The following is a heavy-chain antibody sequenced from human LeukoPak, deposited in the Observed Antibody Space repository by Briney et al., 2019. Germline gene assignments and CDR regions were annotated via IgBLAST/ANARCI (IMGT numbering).Heavy chain of an antibody. CDR1: GFTFSSYG. CDR3: AKLKGGSGSYYPFDY. V-gene: IGHV3-30*18. CDR2: ISYDGSNK. D-gene: IGHD3-10*01. Sequence: GGSLRLSCAASGFTFSSYGMHWVRQAPGKGLEWVAVISYDGSNKYYADSVKGRFTISRDNSKNTLYMQMDSLRSEDTAVYYCAKLKGGSGSYYPFDYWGQGTLVTVSS. J-gene: IGHJ4*02.